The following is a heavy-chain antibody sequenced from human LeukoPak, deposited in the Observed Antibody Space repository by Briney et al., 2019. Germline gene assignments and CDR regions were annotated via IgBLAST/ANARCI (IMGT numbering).Heavy chain of an antibody. CDR2: INHSGST. CDR3: ARSFLPFDY. V-gene: IGHV4-34*01. Sequence: PSETLSLTCAVYGGSFSGYYWSWIRQPPGKGLEWIGEINHSGSTNYNPSLKSRVTISVDTSKNQFPLKLSSVTAADTAVYYCARSFLPFDYWGQGTLVTVSS. D-gene: IGHD3-16*02. CDR1: GGSFSGYY. J-gene: IGHJ4*02.